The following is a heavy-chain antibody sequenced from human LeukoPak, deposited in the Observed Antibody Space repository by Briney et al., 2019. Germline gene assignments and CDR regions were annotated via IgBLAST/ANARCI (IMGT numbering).Heavy chain of an antibody. J-gene: IGHJ3*02. CDR2: IIPIFGTA. D-gene: IGHD2-2*01. CDR3: AQGHLCSSTSCYGYAFDI. CDR1: GGTFSSYA. V-gene: IGHV1-69*13. Sequence: SVKVSCKASGGTFSSYAISWVRQAPGQGLEWMGGIIPIFGTANYAQKFQGRVTITADESTSTAYMELSSLRSEDTAVYYCAQGHLCSSTSCYGYAFDIWGQGTMVTVSS.